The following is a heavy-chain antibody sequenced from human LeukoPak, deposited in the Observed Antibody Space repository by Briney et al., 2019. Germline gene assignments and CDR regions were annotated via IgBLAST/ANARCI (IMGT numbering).Heavy chain of an antibody. CDR1: GFTFSSYT. CDR3: AKGGRASSNYRAFDY. V-gene: IGHV3-23*01. J-gene: IGHJ4*02. CDR2: ISGSTSYT. D-gene: IGHD4-11*01. Sequence: GSLRLSCAASGFTFSSYTMSWVRQAPGKGLEWVSCISGSTSYTYYVDSVKGRFTISRDNSKNTVFLQMNSLRAEDTATYYCAKGGRASSNYRAFDYWGQGALVTVSP.